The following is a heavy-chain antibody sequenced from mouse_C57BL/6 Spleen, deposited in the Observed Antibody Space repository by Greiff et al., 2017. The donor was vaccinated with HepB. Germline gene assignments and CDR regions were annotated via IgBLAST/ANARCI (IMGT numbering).Heavy chain of an antibody. Sequence: EVQLQESGPELVKPGASVKMSCKASGYTFTDYNMHWVKQSHGKSLEWIGYINPNNGGTSYNQKFKGKATLTVNKSSSTADMELRSLTSEDSAVYYCACPYGNSFAYWGQGTLVTVSA. CDR3: ACPYGNSFAY. J-gene: IGHJ3*01. CDR2: INPNNGGT. V-gene: IGHV1-22*01. D-gene: IGHD2-1*01. CDR1: GYTFTDYN.